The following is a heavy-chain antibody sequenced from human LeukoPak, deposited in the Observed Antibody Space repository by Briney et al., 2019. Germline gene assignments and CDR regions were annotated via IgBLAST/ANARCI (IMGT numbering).Heavy chain of an antibody. D-gene: IGHD5/OR15-5a*01. CDR2: ISGSGGST. Sequence: GGSLRLSCSVSGFTFSNYAMSWVRQAPGKGLEWVSAISGSGGSTYYADSVKGRFTISRDNSKNTLYLQMNSLRAEDTAVYYCAKAGPTSTITYSSVDYWGQGTLVTVSS. V-gene: IGHV3-23*01. CDR1: GFTFSNYA. CDR3: AKAGPTSTITYSSVDY. J-gene: IGHJ4*02.